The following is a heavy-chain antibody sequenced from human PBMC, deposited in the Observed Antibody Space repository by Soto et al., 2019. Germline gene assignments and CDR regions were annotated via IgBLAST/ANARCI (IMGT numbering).Heavy chain of an antibody. CDR2: ISAYNGNT. J-gene: IGHJ4*02. Sequence: GASVKVSCKASGYTFTSYGISWVRQAPGQGLEWMGWISAYNGNTNYAQKPQGRVTMTTDTSTSTAYMELRSLRSDDTAVYYCARVYVDTAMVKSLEPDYWGQGTLVTVS. V-gene: IGHV1-18*04. CDR1: GYTFTSYG. D-gene: IGHD5-18*01. CDR3: ARVYVDTAMVKSLEPDY.